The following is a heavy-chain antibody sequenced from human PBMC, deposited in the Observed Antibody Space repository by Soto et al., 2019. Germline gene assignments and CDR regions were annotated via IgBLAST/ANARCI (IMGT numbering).Heavy chain of an antibody. CDR1: GYTLTELS. CDR3: ATMARITIFGVVSLYYFDY. D-gene: IGHD3-3*01. J-gene: IGHJ4*02. CDR2: FDPEDGET. Sequence: ASVKVSCKVSGYTLTELSMHWLRQSPGKGLEWMGGFDPEDGETIYAQKFQGRVTMTEDTSTDTAYMELSSLRSEDTAVYYCATMARITIFGVVSLYYFDYWGQGTLVTVSS. V-gene: IGHV1-24*01.